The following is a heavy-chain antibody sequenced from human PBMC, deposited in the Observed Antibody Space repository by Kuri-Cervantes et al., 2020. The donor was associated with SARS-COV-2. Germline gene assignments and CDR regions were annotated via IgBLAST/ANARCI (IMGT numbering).Heavy chain of an antibody. CDR3: ARDSFRWMGANSGQQLWHKNYYYYGMDV. D-gene: IGHD5-18*01. CDR2: INPSGGST. CDR1: GYTFTSYY. J-gene: IGHJ6*02. Sequence: ASVKVSCKASGYTFTSYYMHWVRQAPGQGLEWMGIINPSGGSTSYAQKFQGRGTMTRDTSTSTVYMELSSLRSEDTAVYYCARDSFRWMGANSGQQLWHKNYYYYGMDVWGQGTTVTVSS. V-gene: IGHV1-46*01.